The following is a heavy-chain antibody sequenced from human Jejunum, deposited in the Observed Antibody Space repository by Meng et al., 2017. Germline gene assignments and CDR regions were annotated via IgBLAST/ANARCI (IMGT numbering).Heavy chain of an antibody. J-gene: IGHJ3*02. D-gene: IGHD2-2*01. CDR2: ITASGTI. CDR3: ARDCSATSCSAYHAFDI. V-gene: IGHV3-69-1*01. CDR1: GFTFSIYN. Sequence: GESLKISCAASGFTFSIYNINWVRQAPGKGLEWVSSITASGTIFQSDSAKGRFTISRDNAKNSLYLQMNSLRTEDTAVYYCARDCSATSCSAYHAFDIWGQGTMVTVSS.